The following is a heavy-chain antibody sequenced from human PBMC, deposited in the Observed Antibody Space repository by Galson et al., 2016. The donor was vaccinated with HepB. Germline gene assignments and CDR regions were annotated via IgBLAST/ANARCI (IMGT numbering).Heavy chain of an antibody. D-gene: IGHD2/OR15-2a*01. J-gene: IGHJ4*02. CDR3: AREIGARQGFLY. CDR2: IYNSGIT. V-gene: IGHV4-39*02. Sequence: SETLSLTCTVSGGSISTSSFYWVWIRQSPGRGLEWIGSIYNSGITHYNPSLKSRVIISRDTSEDQFSLKLTSVTAADTAVYYCAREIGARQGFLYWGQGTLVTVSS. CDR1: GGSISTSSFY.